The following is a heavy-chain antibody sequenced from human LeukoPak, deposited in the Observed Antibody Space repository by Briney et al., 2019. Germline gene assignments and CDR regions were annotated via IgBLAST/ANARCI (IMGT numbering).Heavy chain of an antibody. CDR1: GFTFDDYT. V-gene: IGHV3-43*01. D-gene: IGHD6-13*01. Sequence: GGSLRLSCAASGFTFDDYTMHWVRQAPGKGLEWVSLISWDGGSTYYADSVKGRFTTSRDNAKNSLYLQMNSLRAEDTAVYYCARASSSWYYFDYWGQGTLVTVSS. CDR3: ARASSSWYYFDY. J-gene: IGHJ4*02. CDR2: ISWDGGST.